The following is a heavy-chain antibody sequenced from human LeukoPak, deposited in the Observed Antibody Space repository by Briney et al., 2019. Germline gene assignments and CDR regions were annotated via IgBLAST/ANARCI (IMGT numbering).Heavy chain of an antibody. D-gene: IGHD4/OR15-4a*01. Sequence: PGGSLRLSCAGSGFTFSSYAMSWVRQAPGEGLESVSVISGSGGRTYYADSVKGRFTISRDNSKNTLYLQMNSLRAEDTAVYYCAKEEVPRDYWGQGALVTVSS. CDR2: ISGSGGRT. CDR1: GFTFSSYA. CDR3: AKEEVPRDY. J-gene: IGHJ4*02. V-gene: IGHV3-23*01.